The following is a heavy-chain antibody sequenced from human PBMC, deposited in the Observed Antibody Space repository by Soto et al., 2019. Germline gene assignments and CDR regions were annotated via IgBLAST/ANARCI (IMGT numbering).Heavy chain of an antibody. CDR2: INAGNGNT. J-gene: IGHJ6*02. D-gene: IGHD3-16*01. V-gene: IGHV1-3*01. Sequence: ASVKVSCKASGYTFTSYAMHWVRQAPGQRLEWMGWINAGNGNTKYSQKFQGRVTITRDTSASTAYMELSSLRSEDTAVYYCAMGDVYVTASPQDVWGQGTTVTVSS. CDR3: AMGDVYVTASPQDV. CDR1: GYTFTSYA.